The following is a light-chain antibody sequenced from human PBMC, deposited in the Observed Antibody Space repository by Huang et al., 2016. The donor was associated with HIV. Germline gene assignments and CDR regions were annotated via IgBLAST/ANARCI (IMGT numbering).Light chain of an antibody. J-gene: IGKJ2*01. CDR1: QDINKY. CDR3: LQYDSLPYT. Sequence: DIQMTQSPSSLSASVGDRVTITCQASQDINKYLNWYHQKPGKAPKLLIYDASNFETGVPSRFSGSGSGTDFTFAISSLQPEDIATYYCLQYDSLPYTFGQGTKLEI. CDR2: DAS. V-gene: IGKV1-33*01.